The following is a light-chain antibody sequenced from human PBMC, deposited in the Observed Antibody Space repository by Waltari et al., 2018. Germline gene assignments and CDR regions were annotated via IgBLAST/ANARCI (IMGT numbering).Light chain of an antibody. CDR1: SSDVGRYNI. V-gene: IGLV2-23*02. Sequence: QSALTQPASVSGSPGQSITISCPGTSSDVGRYNIVSWYQQHPGKAPKLMIYEVSKRPSGVSNRFSGSKSGNTASLTISGLQAEDEADYYCCSYAGSSTVVFGGGTKLTVL. CDR3: CSYAGSSTVV. CDR2: EVS. J-gene: IGLJ2*01.